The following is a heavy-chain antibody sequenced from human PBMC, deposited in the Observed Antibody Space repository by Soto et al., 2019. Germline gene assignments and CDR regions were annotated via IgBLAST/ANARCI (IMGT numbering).Heavy chain of an antibody. CDR3: TTDLQATAGSGFYYYGLDV. J-gene: IGHJ6*02. V-gene: IGHV3-15*01. CDR1: GFTFTKAW. CDR2: VKSEVDGGTT. Sequence: EVELVESGGGLVKPGGSLRLSCVASGFTFTKAWMSWVRQAPGKGLEWVGRVKSEVDGGTTDYATPVRGRFTVSRDDSRNTVYLQMNSLKVDDAATYYCTTDLQATAGSGFYYYGLDVWGQGTTVTVSS. D-gene: IGHD6-13*01.